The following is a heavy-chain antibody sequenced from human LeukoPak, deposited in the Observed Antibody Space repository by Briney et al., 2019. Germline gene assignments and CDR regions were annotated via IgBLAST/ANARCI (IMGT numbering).Heavy chain of an antibody. CDR2: IRYDGSNK. V-gene: IGHV3-30*02. D-gene: IGHD1-26*01. Sequence: GSPRLSCAASGFTFSSYGMHWVRQAPGKGLEWVAFIRYDGSNKYYADSVKGRFTTSRDNSKNTLYLQMNSLRAEDTAVYYCAKGGSLYYYYYYMDVWGKGTTVTVSS. CDR1: GFTFSSYG. CDR3: AKGGSLYYYYYYMDV. J-gene: IGHJ6*03.